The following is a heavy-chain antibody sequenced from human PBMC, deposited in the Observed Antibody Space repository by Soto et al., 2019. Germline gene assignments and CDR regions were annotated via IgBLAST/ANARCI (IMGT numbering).Heavy chain of an antibody. CDR2: IYYSGST. J-gene: IGHJ3*02. Sequence: QVQLQESGPGLVKPSQTLSLTCTVSGGSISSGGYYWSWIRQHPGKGLEWIGYIYYSGSTYYNPSYKGRVTISVDTSKNKYSLKLSSVTAADTAVYYCARAPRPFGYVSSGYYPAGAFDIWGQGTMVTVSS. D-gene: IGHD3-22*01. V-gene: IGHV4-31*03. CDR1: GGSISSGGYY. CDR3: ARAPRPFGYVSSGYYPAGAFDI.